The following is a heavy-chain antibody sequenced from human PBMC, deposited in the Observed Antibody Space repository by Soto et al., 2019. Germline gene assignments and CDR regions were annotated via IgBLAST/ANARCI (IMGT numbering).Heavy chain of an antibody. CDR1: AGSISTYY. D-gene: IGHD3-22*01. V-gene: IGHV4-59*01. Sequence: SETLSFTCTLCAGSISTYYWSWMRQPPGKGLELIGYIYYSGSTNYNPSLKSRVTISVDTSKNQFSLKLSSVTAADTAVYYCARVGSSGYPFDCWGQGTMFTASS. J-gene: IGHJ4*02. CDR2: IYYSGST. CDR3: ARVGSSGYPFDC.